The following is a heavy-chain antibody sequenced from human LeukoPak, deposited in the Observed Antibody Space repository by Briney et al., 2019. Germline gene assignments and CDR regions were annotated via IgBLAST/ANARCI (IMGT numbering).Heavy chain of an antibody. J-gene: IGHJ4*02. CDR3: ARGRMRYCSSTSCLRSFDY. CDR1: GFTVSSNY. Sequence: GGSLRLSCAASGFTVSSNYMSWVRQAPGKGLEWVSVIYSGGSTYYADSVKGRFTISRDNSKNTLYLQMNSLRAEDTAVYYCARGRMRYCSSTSCLRSFDYWGQGTLVTVSS. V-gene: IGHV3-66*01. CDR2: IYSGGST. D-gene: IGHD2-2*01.